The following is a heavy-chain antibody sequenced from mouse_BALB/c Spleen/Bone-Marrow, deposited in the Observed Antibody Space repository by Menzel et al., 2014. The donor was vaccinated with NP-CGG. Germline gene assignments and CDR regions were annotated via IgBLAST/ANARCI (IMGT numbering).Heavy chain of an antibody. V-gene: IGHV1-7*01. D-gene: IGHD2-10*02. J-gene: IGHJ2*01. CDR3: ARSKYGNYVGFDY. CDR1: GYTFTSYW. CDR2: INPITGYI. Sequence: VQVVESGAELAKPGASVQLSCKASGYTFTSYWMHWVKQRPGQGLEWIGYINPITGYIEYNQKFKDKATLTADRSSSTAYMQLSSLTSEDSAVYYCARSKYGNYVGFDYWGQGTTLTVSP.